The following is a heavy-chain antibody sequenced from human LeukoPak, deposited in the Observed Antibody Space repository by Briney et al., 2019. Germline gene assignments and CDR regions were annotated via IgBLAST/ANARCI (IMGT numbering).Heavy chain of an antibody. CDR3: ASRIQPPRSHLRYFDWFPPRYYFDY. Sequence: ASVKVSCKASGGTFSSYAISWVLQAPGQGLEWMGGIIPIFGTANYAQKFQGRVTITADESTSTAYMELSSLRSEDTAVYYCASRIQPPRSHLRYFDWFPPRYYFDYWGQGTLVTVSS. D-gene: IGHD3-9*01. CDR2: IIPIFGTA. J-gene: IGHJ4*02. V-gene: IGHV1-69*13. CDR1: GGTFSSYA.